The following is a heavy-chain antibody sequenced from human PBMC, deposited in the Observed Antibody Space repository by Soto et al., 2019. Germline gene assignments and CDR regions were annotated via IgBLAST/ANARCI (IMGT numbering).Heavy chain of an antibody. Sequence: PGGSLRLSCAASGFTFSSYAMSWVRQAPGKGLEWVSAISGSGGSTYYADSVKGRFTISRDNSKNTLYLQMNSLRAEDTAVYYCAKGGSIWFGGSDAFDIWGQGTMVTVSS. J-gene: IGHJ3*02. CDR2: ISGSGGST. V-gene: IGHV3-23*01. CDR3: AKGGSIWFGGSDAFDI. CDR1: GFTFSSYA. D-gene: IGHD3-10*01.